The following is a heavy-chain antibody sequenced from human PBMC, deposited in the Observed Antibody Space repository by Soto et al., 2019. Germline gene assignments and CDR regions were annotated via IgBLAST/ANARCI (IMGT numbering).Heavy chain of an antibody. CDR1: GFTFNTYG. CDR2: ISNDGSNK. J-gene: IGHJ4*02. D-gene: IGHD1-7*01. CDR3: ANWNYNQSD. V-gene: IGHV3-30*18. Sequence: QVQLVESGGGVVQPGKSLRLSCAASGFTFNTYGMHWVRQAPGKGPEWVAVISNDGSNKYYADSVKGRFTISRDNSKNTLYLQMNSLRAEDTAVYYCANWNYNQSDWGQGTLVTVSS.